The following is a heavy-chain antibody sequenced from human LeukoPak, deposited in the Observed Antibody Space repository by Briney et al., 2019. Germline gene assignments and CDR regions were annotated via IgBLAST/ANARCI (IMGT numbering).Heavy chain of an antibody. CDR2: IIPILGIA. Sequence: ASVKVSCKASGGTFSSYAISWVRQAPGQGLEWMGRIIPILGIANYAQKFQGRVTITADKSTSTAYMELSSLRSEDTAVYYCARDQDGSGPDYWGQGTLVTVSS. J-gene: IGHJ4*02. V-gene: IGHV1-69*04. CDR1: GGTFSSYA. D-gene: IGHD6-19*01. CDR3: ARDQDGSGPDY.